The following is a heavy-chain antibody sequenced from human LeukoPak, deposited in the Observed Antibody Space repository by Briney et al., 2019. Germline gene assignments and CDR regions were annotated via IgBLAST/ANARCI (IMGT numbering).Heavy chain of an antibody. D-gene: IGHD3-10*01. Sequence: ASVKVSCKASGYTFTGPYMHWVRQAPGQRLEWMGWINAGNGNTKYSQKFQGRVTITRDTSASTAYMELSSLRSEDTAVYYCARDITMVRGVPPGYWGQGTLVTVSS. CDR2: INAGNGNT. CDR1: GYTFTGPY. V-gene: IGHV1-3*01. J-gene: IGHJ4*02. CDR3: ARDITMVRGVPPGY.